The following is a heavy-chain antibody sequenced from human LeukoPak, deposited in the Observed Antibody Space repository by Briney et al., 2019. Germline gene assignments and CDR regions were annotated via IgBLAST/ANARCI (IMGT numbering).Heavy chain of an antibody. CDR2: ISAYNGNT. Sequence: GASVKVSCKASGYTVTSYGIIWGRQAPGQGLEWMGWISAYNGNTNYAHKLQRRGTITTAPSTRTTYIEMRSLRSDDPAVYYCARKTVAATAEDYWGQGTLVTVSS. CDR3: ARKTVAATAEDY. V-gene: IGHV1-18*01. CDR1: GYTVTSYG. D-gene: IGHD1-26*01. J-gene: IGHJ4*02.